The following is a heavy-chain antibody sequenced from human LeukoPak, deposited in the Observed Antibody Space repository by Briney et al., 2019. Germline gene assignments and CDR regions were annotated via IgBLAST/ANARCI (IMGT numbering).Heavy chain of an antibody. D-gene: IGHD3-22*01. CDR3: ARLGSSGYYDAFDI. Sequence: GESLKISSKCYGDKFATYWSGWVRQMPGKGLEWMGIVYPGDSDTRYSPSFQGQVTISADKSISTAYLQWSSLKASDTAMYYCARLGSSGYYDAFDIWGQGTMVTVSS. CDR1: GDKFATYW. V-gene: IGHV5-51*01. J-gene: IGHJ3*02. CDR2: VYPGDSDT.